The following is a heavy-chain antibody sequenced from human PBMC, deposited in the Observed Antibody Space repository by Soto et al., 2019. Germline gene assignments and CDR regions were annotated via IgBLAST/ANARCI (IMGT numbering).Heavy chain of an antibody. CDR1: GFTFSSYD. CDR3: ARVYRGYCSSTSCSGFDY. CDR2: IGTAGDA. J-gene: IGHJ4*02. V-gene: IGHV3-13*01. Sequence: EVQLVESGGGLVQPGGSLRLSCAASGFTFSSYDMHWVRQATGKGLEWVSAIGTAGDAYYPGSVKGRFTISRENAKNSLYLQMTSLRAGDTAVYYCARVYRGYCSSTSCSGFDYWGQGTLVTVSS. D-gene: IGHD2-2*01.